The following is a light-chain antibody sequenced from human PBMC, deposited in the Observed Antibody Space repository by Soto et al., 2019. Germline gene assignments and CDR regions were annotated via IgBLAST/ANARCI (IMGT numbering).Light chain of an antibody. CDR1: GSDVGDSSH. CDR3: CLSPGSLTWL. V-gene: IGLV2-11*01. Sequence: QSALTQPRSVSGSPGQSVTISCTATGSDVGDSSHVSGYQLHPGKAPKLTIYEVNNRPSGVPDRVSGSKSGSTASLTISGLQAEDEAEYYGCLSPGSLTWLFGGGTKLTVL. CDR2: EVN. J-gene: IGLJ3*02.